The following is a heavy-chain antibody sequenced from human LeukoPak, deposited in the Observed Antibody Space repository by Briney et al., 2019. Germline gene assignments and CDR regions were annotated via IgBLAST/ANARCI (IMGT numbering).Heavy chain of an antibody. CDR1: GGSISSGGYS. Sequence: PPETLSLTCAVSGGSISSGGYSWSWIRQPPGKGLEWIGYIYHSGSTYYNPSLKSRVTISVDRSKNQFSLKLSSVTAADTAVYYCARGGISPSYGMDVWGQGTTVTVSS. J-gene: IGHJ6*02. CDR3: ARGGISPSYGMDV. CDR2: IYHSGST. V-gene: IGHV4-30-2*01. D-gene: IGHD2-21*01.